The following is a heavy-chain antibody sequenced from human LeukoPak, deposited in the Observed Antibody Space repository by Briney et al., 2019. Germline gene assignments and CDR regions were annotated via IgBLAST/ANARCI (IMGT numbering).Heavy chain of an antibody. J-gene: IGHJ5*02. CDR3: ARDYWDDYDILTGYYDLFDP. Sequence: ASQTLSLTCTVSGGSISSGGYYWSWIRQPPGKGLEWIGYIYHSGSTYYNPSLKSRVTISVDTSKNQFSLKLSSVTAADTAVYYCARDYWDDYDILTGYYDLFDPWGQGTLVTVSS. CDR1: GGSISSGGYY. CDR2: IYHSGST. V-gene: IGHV4-30-2*01. D-gene: IGHD3-9*01.